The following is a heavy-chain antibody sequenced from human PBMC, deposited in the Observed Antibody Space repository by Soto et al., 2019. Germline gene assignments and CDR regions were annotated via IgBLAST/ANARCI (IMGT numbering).Heavy chain of an antibody. CDR3: SRLTNARPGVD. Sequence: PSETLSLTCTVSGGPISSSNYHWGWSRQPPGKGLEWIGTIYYSGNTYYNPSLKSRVTMSMDASKNQFSLTLSSVAVADTAVYYCSRLTNARPGVDWGRGTLVTVSS. J-gene: IGHJ4*02. CDR2: IYYSGNT. D-gene: IGHD2-2*01. CDR1: GGPISSSNYH. V-gene: IGHV4-39*01.